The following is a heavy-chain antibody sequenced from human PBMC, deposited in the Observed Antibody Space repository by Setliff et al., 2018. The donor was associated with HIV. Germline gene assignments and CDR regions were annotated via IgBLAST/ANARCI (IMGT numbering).Heavy chain of an antibody. Sequence: SETLSLTCAVYGGSFSNYYWSWIRQSPGKGLEWIGEINHRGSTNYSPSLKIRALISADTSKNQFSLRLTSVTAADTAIYYCGRAQIAARRPFDYWGQGTLVTDSS. J-gene: IGHJ4*02. CDR3: GRAQIAARRPFDY. CDR2: INHRGST. V-gene: IGHV4-34*01. CDR1: GGSFSNYY. D-gene: IGHD6-6*01.